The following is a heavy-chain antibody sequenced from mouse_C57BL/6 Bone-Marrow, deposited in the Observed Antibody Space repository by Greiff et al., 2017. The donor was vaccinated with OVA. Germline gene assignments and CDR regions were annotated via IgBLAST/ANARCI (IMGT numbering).Heavy chain of an antibody. J-gene: IGHJ4*01. Sequence: EVQVVESGGGLVQSGRSLRLSCATSGFTFSDFYMEWVRQAPGKGLAWIAASRNKANDYTTEYSASVKGRFIVSRDTSQSILYLQMNALRAKDTAIYYCARDACGSSPYYYAMDYWGQGTSVTVSS. CDR1: GFTFSDFY. D-gene: IGHD1-1*01. CDR3: ARDACGSSPYYYAMDY. CDR2: SRNKANDYTT. V-gene: IGHV7-1*01.